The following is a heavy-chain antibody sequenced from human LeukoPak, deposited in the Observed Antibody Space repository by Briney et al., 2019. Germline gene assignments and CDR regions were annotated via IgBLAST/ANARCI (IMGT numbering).Heavy chain of an antibody. Sequence: GGSLRLSCSASGFTFSSYAMHWVRQAPGKGLEYVSAISDKGAGTYYSDSVTGRFTISRDNSKNTLYLQMSGLRPEDTAVYYCVKGSGYFDYWGQGTLVTVSS. D-gene: IGHD3-10*01. CDR2: ISDKGAGT. CDR1: GFTFSSYA. J-gene: IGHJ4*02. CDR3: VKGSGYFDY. V-gene: IGHV3-64D*06.